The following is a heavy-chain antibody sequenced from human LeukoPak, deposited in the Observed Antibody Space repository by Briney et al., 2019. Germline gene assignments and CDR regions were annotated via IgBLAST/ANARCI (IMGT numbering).Heavy chain of an antibody. CDR3: ARDSRAIDY. CDR2: ISSSSSAI. V-gene: IGHV3-48*02. J-gene: IGHJ4*02. CDR1: GFTFSSHS. Sequence: GGSLRLSCAASGFTFSSHSMNWVRQAPGKGLEWISYISSSSSAIYYADSMKGRFTISRDNAKNSLYLEMNSLRDEDSGVYYCARDSRAIDYWGQGTLVTVSS.